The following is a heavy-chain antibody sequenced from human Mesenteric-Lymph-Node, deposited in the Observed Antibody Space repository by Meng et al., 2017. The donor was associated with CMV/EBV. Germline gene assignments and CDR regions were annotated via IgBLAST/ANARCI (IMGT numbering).Heavy chain of an antibody. D-gene: IGHD2-2*01. CDR2: IRYDGSNK. J-gene: IGHJ6*02. CDR1: GFTFSSYG. Sequence: GESLKISCAASGFTFSSYGMHWVRQAPGKGLEWVAFIRYDGSNKYYADSVKGRFTISRDNSKNTLYLQMNSLRAEDTAVYYCARVFQRPSFADAMGAYYYGMDVWGQGTTVTVSS. V-gene: IGHV3-30*02. CDR3: ARVFQRPSFADAMGAYYYGMDV.